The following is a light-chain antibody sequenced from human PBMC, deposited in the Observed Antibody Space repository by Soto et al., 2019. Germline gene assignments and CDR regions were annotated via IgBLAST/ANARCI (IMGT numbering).Light chain of an antibody. CDR1: QSVSSNY. V-gene: IGKV3-20*01. CDR2: GAS. CDR3: QQYGSSRA. J-gene: IGKJ1*01. Sequence: EIVLTQSPGTLSLSPGERASLSCRASQSVSSNYLAWYQQKPGQAPRLLMYGASSRATGIPDRFSGSGSGTDFTLTISRLEPEDFAVYYCQQYGSSRAFGQGTKV.